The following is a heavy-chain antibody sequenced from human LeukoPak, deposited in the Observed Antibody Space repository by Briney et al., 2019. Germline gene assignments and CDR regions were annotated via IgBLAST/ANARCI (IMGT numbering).Heavy chain of an antibody. CDR1: GYTFTSYG. V-gene: IGHV1-18*01. Sequence: ASVKVSCKASGYTFTSYGISWVRQAPGQGLEWMGWISAYNGNTNYAQKLQGRVTMTTDTSTSTAYMELRSLRSEDTAVYYCATSGINYDFWSGYFRPVGTRKNWFDPWGQGTLVTVSS. D-gene: IGHD3-3*01. J-gene: IGHJ5*02. CDR2: ISAYNGNT. CDR3: ATSGINYDFWSGYFRPVGTRKNWFDP.